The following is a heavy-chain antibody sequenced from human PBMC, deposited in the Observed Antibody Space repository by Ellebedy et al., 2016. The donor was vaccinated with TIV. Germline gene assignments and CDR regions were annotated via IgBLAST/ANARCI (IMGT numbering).Heavy chain of an antibody. CDR1: GFTFSDYS. D-gene: IGHD1-14*01. CDR3: AKSPSRKPGLVDY. J-gene: IGHJ4*02. Sequence: PGGSLRLSCVASGFTFSDYSMSWVRQAPGKGLEWVSRISLSVNTMYYADSVQGRFTISRDNAKNSLYRHMNSLRAEDTAVYYCAKSPSRKPGLVDYWGQGTLVTVSS. V-gene: IGHV3-11*04. CDR2: ISLSVNTM.